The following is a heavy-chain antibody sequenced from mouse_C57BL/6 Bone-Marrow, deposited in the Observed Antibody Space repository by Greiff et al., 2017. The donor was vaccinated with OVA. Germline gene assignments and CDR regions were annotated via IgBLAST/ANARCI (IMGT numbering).Heavy chain of an antibody. J-gene: IGHJ1*03. CDR2: IYPGDGDT. CDR1: GYAFSSSW. V-gene: IGHV1-82*01. D-gene: IGHD1-1*01. Sequence: QVQLKESGPELVKPGASVKISCKASGYAFSSSWMNWVKQRPGKGLEWIGRIYPGDGDTNYNGKFKGKATLTADKSYSTAYMQLSSLTSEDSAVYFCARDYGSRRYFNVWGTGTTVTVSS. CDR3: ARDYGSRRYFNV.